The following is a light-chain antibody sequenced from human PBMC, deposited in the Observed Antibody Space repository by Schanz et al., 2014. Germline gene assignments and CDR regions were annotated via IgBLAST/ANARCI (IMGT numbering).Light chain of an antibody. CDR3: QQRSNWYT. CDR2: DAS. V-gene: IGKV3D-20*02. J-gene: IGKJ2*01. CDR1: QSVSSSD. Sequence: EIVLTQSPGTLSLSPGERATLSCRASQSVSSSDLAWYQQKPGQAPRLLIFDASKRATGIPARFSGSGSGTDFTLTISSLEPEDFAVYYCQQRSNWYTFGQGTKLEIQ.